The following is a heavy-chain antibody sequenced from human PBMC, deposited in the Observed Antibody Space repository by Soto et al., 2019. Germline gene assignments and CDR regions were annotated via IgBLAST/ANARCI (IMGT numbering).Heavy chain of an antibody. J-gene: IGHJ4*02. CDR1: VFIFTNYW. D-gene: IGHD7-27*01. Sequence: WGSLGISCVSSVFIFTNYWMTWVRQPPGKGLEWVASVKDDGTEQYYVDSVKGRFIISRDNSKDSVYLHMNDLRGEDTAFYYCARDPPGDERAFFDYWGQGALVTVSS. CDR2: VKDDGTEQ. CDR3: ARDPPGDERAFFDY. V-gene: IGHV3-7*01.